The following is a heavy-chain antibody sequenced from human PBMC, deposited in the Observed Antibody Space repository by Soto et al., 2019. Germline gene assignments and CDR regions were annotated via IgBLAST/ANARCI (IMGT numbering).Heavy chain of an antibody. CDR2: ISILGDST. D-gene: IGHD6-19*01. CDR3: ARDRAGTRTFPHNTFNL. V-gene: IGHV3-11*01. Sequence: QEQLAESGGGLVKPGGSLRLSCAASGFSFNVYYMTWIRQAPGSGLEWVASISILGDSTYYADSVKGRFTISRDNVKNSLDLQRDTRRAADTAVYYCARDRAGTRTFPHNTFNLWGQGTTVTVAS. CDR1: GFSFNVYY. J-gene: IGHJ3*01.